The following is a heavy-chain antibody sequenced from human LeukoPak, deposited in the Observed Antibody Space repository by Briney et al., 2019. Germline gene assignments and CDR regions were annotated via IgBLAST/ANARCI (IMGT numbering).Heavy chain of an antibody. CDR1: GFTFNNYG. Sequence: PGGSLRLSCAASGFTFNNYGMHWVRQAPGKGLEWVAVISYDGPNKYYADSVKGRFTISRDNAKNSLYLQMNSLRAEDTAVYYCARESVVVPAAILYYYYYYMDVWGKGTTVTVSS. CDR3: ARESVVVPAAILYYYYYYMDV. D-gene: IGHD2-2*02. V-gene: IGHV3-30*03. J-gene: IGHJ6*03. CDR2: ISYDGPNK.